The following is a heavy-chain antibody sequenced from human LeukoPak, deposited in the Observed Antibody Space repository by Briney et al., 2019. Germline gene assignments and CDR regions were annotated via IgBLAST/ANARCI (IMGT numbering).Heavy chain of an antibody. Sequence: GESLKISCKGSGYSFTSYWIGWVRQMPGKGLEWMGIIYPGDSDTRYSPSFQGQVTISADKSISTAYLQWSSLKASDTAMYYCASSAPPTKYYDFWSGYYPAAFDIWGQGTMVTVSS. J-gene: IGHJ3*02. CDR2: IYPGDSDT. CDR3: ASSAPPTKYYDFWSGYYPAAFDI. D-gene: IGHD3-3*01. V-gene: IGHV5-51*01. CDR1: GYSFTSYW.